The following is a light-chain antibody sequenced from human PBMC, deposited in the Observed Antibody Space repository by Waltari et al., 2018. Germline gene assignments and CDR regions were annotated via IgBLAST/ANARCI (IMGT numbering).Light chain of an antibody. J-gene: IGLJ1*01. CDR1: SSDIGGYNR. CDR3: SSYASSSTYI. V-gene: IGLV2-14*01. Sequence: QAALTQSPSVSGSPGQSVTISCTGTSSDIGGYNRFSWYQQHPGKAPKLMIYEVSKRPSGVSDRFSGSKSANTASLTISGLQAEDEADYYCSSYASSSTYIFGTGTRLTVL. CDR2: EVS.